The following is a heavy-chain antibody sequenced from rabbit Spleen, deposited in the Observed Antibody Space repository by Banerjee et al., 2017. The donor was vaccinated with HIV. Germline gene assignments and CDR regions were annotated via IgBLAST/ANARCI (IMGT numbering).Heavy chain of an antibody. CDR1: GFSFSDRDV. J-gene: IGHJ4*01. D-gene: IGHD4-1*01. V-gene: IGHV1S40*01. CDR3: ARDLAGAIGWNFYL. Sequence: QSLKESGGDLVKPGASLTLTCKASGFSFSDRDVMCWVRQAPGKGLEWIACINTATAKPVYATWAKGRFTISTTSSTTVTLQMTSLTAADTATYFCARDLAGAIGWNFYLWGQGTLVTVS. CDR2: INTATAKP.